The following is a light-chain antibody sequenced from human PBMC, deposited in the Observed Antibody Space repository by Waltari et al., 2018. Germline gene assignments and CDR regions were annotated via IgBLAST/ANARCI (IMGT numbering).Light chain of an antibody. CDR2: DVT. V-gene: IGLV2-14*01. Sequence: QSALTQPASVSGSPGQSITISCTGTSSDIGGFNYVSWYQQHPGKAPKLRIYDVTNRPSGVSNRFSGSKSVDAASLTISGLQAEDEADYYCSSYTSSSTRVFGGGTKLTVL. CDR1: SSDIGGFNY. J-gene: IGLJ3*02. CDR3: SSYTSSSTRV.